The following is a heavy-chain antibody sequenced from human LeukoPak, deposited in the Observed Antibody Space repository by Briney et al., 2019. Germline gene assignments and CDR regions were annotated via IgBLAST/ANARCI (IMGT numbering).Heavy chain of an antibody. CDR3: ARGRGLYYYMDV. Sequence: GGSLRLSCAASGFTFSSYSMNWVRQAPGKGLEWVSSISSSSSYIYYVDSVKGRFTISRDNAKNSLYLQMNSLRAEDTAVYYCARGRGLYYYMDVWGKGTTVTVSS. D-gene: IGHD3-16*01. CDR2: ISSSSSYI. CDR1: GFTFSSYS. J-gene: IGHJ6*03. V-gene: IGHV3-21*01.